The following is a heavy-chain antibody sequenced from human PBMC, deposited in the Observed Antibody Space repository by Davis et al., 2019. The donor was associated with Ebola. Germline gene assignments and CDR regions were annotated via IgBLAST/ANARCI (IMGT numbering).Heavy chain of an antibody. Sequence: GGSLRLSCAASGFTFSSYSMNWVRQAPGKGLEWVSSISSSSSYIYYADSVKGRFTISRDNSKNSLYLQMNSLRTEDTALYYCAKDNTIFGYYGMDVWGQGTTVTVSS. CDR3: AKDNTIFGYYGMDV. J-gene: IGHJ6*02. CDR2: ISSSSSYI. D-gene: IGHD3-3*01. CDR1: GFTFSSYS. V-gene: IGHV3-21*04.